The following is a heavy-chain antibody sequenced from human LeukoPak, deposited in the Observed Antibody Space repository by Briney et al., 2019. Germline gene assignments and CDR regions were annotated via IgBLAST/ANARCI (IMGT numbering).Heavy chain of an antibody. J-gene: IGHJ4*02. CDR1: GYTFTGYY. Sequence: ASVKVSCKASGYTFTGYYMHWVRQAPGQGLEWMGWINPNSGGTNYAQKFQGRVTTTRDTSISTAYMELSRLRSDDTAVYYCARGPLIRMGGGGYYYFDYWGQGTLVTVSS. CDR2: INPNSGGT. CDR3: ARGPLIRMGGGGYYYFDY. V-gene: IGHV1-2*02. D-gene: IGHD5-24*01.